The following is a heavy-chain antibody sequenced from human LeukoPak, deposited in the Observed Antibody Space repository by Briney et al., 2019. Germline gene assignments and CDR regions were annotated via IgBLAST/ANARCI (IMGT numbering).Heavy chain of an antibody. J-gene: IGHJ3*02. D-gene: IGHD1-26*01. CDR1: GFSFSSYG. CDR2: IWYDGSNK. CDR3: ARELGRVGAFDI. V-gene: IGHV3-33*08. Sequence: GGSLRLSCAASGFSFSSYGRHWVRQAPGKELEWVAVIWYDGSNKYYADSVKGRFIISRDNSKNTLYLQMNSLRAEDTAVYYCARELGRVGAFDIWGQGTMVTVSS.